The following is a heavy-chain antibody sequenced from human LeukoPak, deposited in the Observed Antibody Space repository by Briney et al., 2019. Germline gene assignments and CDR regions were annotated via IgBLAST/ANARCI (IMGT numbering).Heavy chain of an antibody. J-gene: IGHJ6*02. CDR1: GGSFSGYY. V-gene: IGHV4-34*01. CDR2: INHSGST. CDR3: ARAQQQRGAGMDA. Sequence: SETLSLTCAVYGGSFSGYYWSWIRQPPGKGLEWIGEINHSGSTNYNPSLKNRVTISVDTSKNQFSLKLSSVTAADTAVYYCARAQQQRGAGMDAWGQGTTVTVSS. D-gene: IGHD6-13*01.